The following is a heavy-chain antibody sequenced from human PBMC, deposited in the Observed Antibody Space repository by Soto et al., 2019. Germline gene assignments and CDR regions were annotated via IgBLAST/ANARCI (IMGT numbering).Heavy chain of an antibody. D-gene: IGHD2-2*01. J-gene: IGHJ4*02. Sequence: ASVKVSCKASGYTFTNYGTSWVRQAPGQGLEWMGWISAYNGNTNYAQKLQGRVTMTTDTSTSTAYMELRSLRSDDTAVYYCARGYQSPPQFDYWGQGTLVTVSS. CDR3: ARGYQSPPQFDY. V-gene: IGHV1-18*01. CDR1: GYTFTNYG. CDR2: ISAYNGNT.